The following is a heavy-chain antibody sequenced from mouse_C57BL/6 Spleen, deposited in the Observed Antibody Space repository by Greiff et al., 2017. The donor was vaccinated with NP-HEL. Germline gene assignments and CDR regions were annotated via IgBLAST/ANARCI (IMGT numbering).Heavy chain of an antibody. CDR2: ISYDGSN. V-gene: IGHV3-6*01. CDR1: GYSITSGYY. Sequence: EVQLQESGPGLVKPSQSLSLTCSVTGYSITSGYYWNWIRQFPGNKLEWMGYISYDGSNNYNPSLKNRISITRDTSKNQFFLKLNSVTTEDTATYYCAREGKGPGSFAYWGQGTLVTVSA. D-gene: IGHD4-1*01. CDR3: AREGKGPGSFAY. J-gene: IGHJ3*01.